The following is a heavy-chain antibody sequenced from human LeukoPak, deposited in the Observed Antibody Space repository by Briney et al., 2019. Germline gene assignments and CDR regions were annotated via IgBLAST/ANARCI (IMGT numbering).Heavy chain of an antibody. CDR2: IRYDGSNK. J-gene: IGHJ4*02. Sequence: GGSLRISCAASGFTFSNFGFHWVRQAPGKGLEWVAIIRYDGSNKYYADSVKGRFTISRDNSQNTLDLQMNNLRAEDTAVYYCARDKDGYNMEYYFDYWGQGTLVTVSS. V-gene: IGHV3-30*02. D-gene: IGHD5-24*01. CDR1: GFTFSNFG. CDR3: ARDKDGYNMEYYFDY.